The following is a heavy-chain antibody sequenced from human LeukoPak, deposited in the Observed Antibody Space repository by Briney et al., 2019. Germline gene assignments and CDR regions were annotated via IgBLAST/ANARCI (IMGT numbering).Heavy chain of an antibody. CDR2: ISWNSGSI. Sequence: TGGSLRLSCAASGFTFDDYAMHWARRAPGKGLEWVSGISWNSGSIGYADSVKGRFTISRDNAKNSLYLQMNSLRAEDTALYYCAKSGYSSSWILYYMDVWGKGTTVTISS. CDR3: AKSGYSSSWILYYMDV. CDR1: GFTFDDYA. V-gene: IGHV3-9*01. J-gene: IGHJ6*03. D-gene: IGHD6-13*01.